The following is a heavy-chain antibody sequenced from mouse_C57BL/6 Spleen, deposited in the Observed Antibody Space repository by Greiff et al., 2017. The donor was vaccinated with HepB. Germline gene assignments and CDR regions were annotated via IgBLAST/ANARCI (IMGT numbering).Heavy chain of an antibody. CDR1: GYTFTDYE. J-gene: IGHJ2*01. D-gene: IGHD1-1*01. CDR2: IDPETGGT. CDR3: TRGNYYGSSSGYFDY. V-gene: IGHV1-15*01. Sequence: VQLQQSGAELVRPGASVTLSCKASGYTFTDYEMHWVKQTPVHGLEWIGAIDPETGGTAYNQKFKGKAILTADKSSSTAYMELRSMTSEDSAVYYCTRGNYYGSSSGYFDYWVQGTTLTVSS.